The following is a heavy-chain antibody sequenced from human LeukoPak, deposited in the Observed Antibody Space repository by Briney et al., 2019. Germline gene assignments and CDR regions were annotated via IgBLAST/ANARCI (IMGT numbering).Heavy chain of an antibody. V-gene: IGHV1-18*01. CDR1: GYTLTSYG. J-gene: IGHJ4*02. CDR2: ISVYNGNT. D-gene: IGHD3-22*01. Sequence: GASVKVSCKASGYTLTSYGISWVRQAPGQGLEWMGWISVYNGNTNYAQELQGRVTMTTDTSTSTAYMELRSLRSDDTAVYYCARNYYDSSGYYYFDYWGQGTLVTVSS. CDR3: ARNYYDSSGYYYFDY.